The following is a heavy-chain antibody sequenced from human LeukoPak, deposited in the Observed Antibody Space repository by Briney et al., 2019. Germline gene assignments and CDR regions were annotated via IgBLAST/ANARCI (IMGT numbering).Heavy chain of an antibody. V-gene: IGHV3-23*01. D-gene: IGHD3-3*01. J-gene: IGHJ6*03. CDR3: AKTRTIFGVVGDMDV. CDR1: GFTFSSYA. Sequence: GGSLRLSCAASGFTFSSYAMSWVRQAPGKGLEWVSGISGSGSTTSYADSVKGRLTISRDNFKKTLDLQMNSLRGEDTAVYYCAKTRTIFGVVGDMDVWGKGTTVTVSS. CDR2: ISGSGSTT.